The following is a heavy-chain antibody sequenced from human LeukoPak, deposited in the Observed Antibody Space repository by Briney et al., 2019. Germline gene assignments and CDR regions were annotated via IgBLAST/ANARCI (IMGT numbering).Heavy chain of an antibody. CDR3: ARDQLRFLEWPHQGGRRGWFDP. CDR1: GDSISSSSYY. CDR2: IYYSGNT. V-gene: IGHV4-39*07. D-gene: IGHD3-3*01. Sequence: PSETLSLTCTVSGDSISSSSYYWGWIRQPPGKGLEWIASIYYSGNTYYNPSLKSRVTISVDTSKNQFSLKLSSVTAADTAVYYCARDQLRFLEWPHQGGRRGWFDPWGQGTLVTVSS. J-gene: IGHJ5*02.